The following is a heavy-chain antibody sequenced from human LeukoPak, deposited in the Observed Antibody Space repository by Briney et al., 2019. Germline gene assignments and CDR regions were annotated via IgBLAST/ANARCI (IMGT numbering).Heavy chain of an antibody. CDR3: ASLERPRGYSSLRNAFDI. J-gene: IGHJ3*02. CDR1: GGTFSSYA. V-gene: IGHV1-69*04. Sequence: GASVKVSCKASGGTFSSYAISWVRQAPGQGLEWMGRIIPILGIANYAQKFQGRVTITADKSTSTAYMELSSLRSEDTAVYYCASLERPRGYSSLRNAFDIWGQGTMVTVSS. D-gene: IGHD6-13*01. CDR2: IIPILGIA.